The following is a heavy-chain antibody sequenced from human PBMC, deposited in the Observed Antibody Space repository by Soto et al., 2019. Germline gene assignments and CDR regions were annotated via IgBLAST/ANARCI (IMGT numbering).Heavy chain of an antibody. D-gene: IGHD3-3*01. CDR2: ISPYNGNT. V-gene: IGHV1-18*01. CDR3: ARDLVSGSDFWRAYNGGYFDY. J-gene: IGHJ4*02. Sequence: ASVKVSCKASGYTFRNYGITWVRQAPGQGLEWMAWISPYNGNTNYAQDLQGRVTMTTDTSTSTAYMELRSLTSEDTAMYYCARDLVSGSDFWRAYNGGYFDYWGQGTRVTVSS. CDR1: GYTFRNYG.